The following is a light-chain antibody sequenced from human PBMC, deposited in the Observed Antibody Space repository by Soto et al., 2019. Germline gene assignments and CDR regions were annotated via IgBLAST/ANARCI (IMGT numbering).Light chain of an antibody. J-gene: IGKJ1*01. CDR3: QQYKDSMWT. Sequence: DIQMTQSPSTLSASVGDRVTITCRASQTVERWLAWYQQKPGKAPNLLISDVSSLESGVPSRFSGSGSATEFTLTISGPQPDDFATYYCQQYKDSMWTFGQGTKVESK. CDR1: QTVERW. CDR2: DVS. V-gene: IGKV1-5*01.